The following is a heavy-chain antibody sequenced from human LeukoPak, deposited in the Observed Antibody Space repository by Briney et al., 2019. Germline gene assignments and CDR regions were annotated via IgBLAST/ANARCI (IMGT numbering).Heavy chain of an antibody. J-gene: IGHJ4*02. D-gene: IGHD3-22*01. Sequence: GGSLRLSCAASGFTFSTSGMHWVRQAPGKGLEWVAVIWYDGSNKHYAESVKGRFSISRDNSKSTLYLQMNSLRAEDTAVYYCARARGVSTGYRPIDYWGQGTLVTVSS. V-gene: IGHV3-33*01. CDR2: IWYDGSNK. CDR1: GFTFSTSG. CDR3: ARARGVSTGYRPIDY.